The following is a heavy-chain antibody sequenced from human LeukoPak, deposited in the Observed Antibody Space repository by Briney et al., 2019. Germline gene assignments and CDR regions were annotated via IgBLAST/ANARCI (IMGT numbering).Heavy chain of an antibody. CDR3: ARLQPNSGEWAFDI. Sequence: SSETLSLTCTVSGGSISSYYWSWIRQPAGKGLEWIGRIYTSGSTNYNPSLKRRVTISVDTSKNHFSLTLSSVTAADTAVYYCARLQPNSGEWAFDIWGQGTMVTVSS. D-gene: IGHD1-1*01. J-gene: IGHJ3*02. CDR2: IYTSGST. CDR1: GGSISSYY. V-gene: IGHV4-4*07.